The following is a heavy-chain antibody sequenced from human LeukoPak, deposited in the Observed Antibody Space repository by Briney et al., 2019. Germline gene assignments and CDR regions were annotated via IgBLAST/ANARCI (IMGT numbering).Heavy chain of an antibody. CDR3: ARDRSGYYSYYYYMDV. V-gene: IGHV3-21*01. Sequence: GGSLRLSCAASGFTFSSYSMNWVRQAPGKGLEWVSSISSSSSYIYYADSVKGRFTISRDNAKNSLYLQMNSLRAEDTAVYYCARDRSGYYSYYYYMDVWGKGTTVTISS. J-gene: IGHJ6*03. CDR2: ISSSSSYI. D-gene: IGHD3-22*01. CDR1: GFTFSSYS.